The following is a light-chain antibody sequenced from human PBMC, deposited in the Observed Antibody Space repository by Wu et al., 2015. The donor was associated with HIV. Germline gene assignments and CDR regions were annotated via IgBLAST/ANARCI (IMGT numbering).Light chain of an antibody. J-gene: IGKJ4*01. CDR3: QQRSTWPRVT. Sequence: EIVLTQSPGTLSLSPGERATLSCRASQSVSSSYLAWYQQKPGQAPRLLIYGASSRATGIPDRFSGSGSGTDFTLTISSLEPEDFAIYYCQQRSTWPRVTFGGGTKVEIQ. V-gene: IGKV3D-20*02. CDR1: QSVSSSY. CDR2: GAS.